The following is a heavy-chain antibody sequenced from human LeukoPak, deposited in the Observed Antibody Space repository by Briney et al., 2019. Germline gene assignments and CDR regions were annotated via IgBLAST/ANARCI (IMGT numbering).Heavy chain of an antibody. J-gene: IGHJ4*02. CDR1: GFTFSNYA. V-gene: IGHV3-23*01. D-gene: IGHD4-11*01. CDR2: INGRGGST. Sequence: SGGSLRLSCAASGFTFSNYAMSWVRQAPGKGLEWVSSINGRGGSTYYADSVKGRFTISRDNSKNTLYLQMNSLRAEDTAIYYCANPTTVTSFHYWGQGTLVTVSS. CDR3: ANPTTVTSFHY.